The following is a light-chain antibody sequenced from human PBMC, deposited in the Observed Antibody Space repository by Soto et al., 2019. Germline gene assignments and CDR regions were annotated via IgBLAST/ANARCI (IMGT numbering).Light chain of an antibody. J-gene: IGLJ2*01. CDR3: AAWDDSLSGVV. CDR1: SSNIGSNY. Sequence: QTVVTQPPSASGTPGQRVTISCSGSSSNIGSNYVYWYQQLPGTAPKLLIYRNNQRPSGVPDRFSGSKSGTSASLAISGLRSGDEAGYYCAAWDDSLSGVVFGGGTKLTVL. V-gene: IGLV1-47*01. CDR2: RNN.